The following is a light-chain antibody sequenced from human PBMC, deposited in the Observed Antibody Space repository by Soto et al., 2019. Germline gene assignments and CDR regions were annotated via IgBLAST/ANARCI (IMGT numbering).Light chain of an antibody. CDR2: GAS. Sequence: EIVLTQSPGTLSLSPGERATLSCRASQSVTFSYLAWYQQKPGQAPRLLIYGASSRATGIPDMFSGSGSGTDFTLTISRLEPEDFAVYYCQQYGSSPRTFGQGTKLEIK. J-gene: IGKJ2*01. V-gene: IGKV3-20*01. CDR3: QQYGSSPRT. CDR1: QSVTFSY.